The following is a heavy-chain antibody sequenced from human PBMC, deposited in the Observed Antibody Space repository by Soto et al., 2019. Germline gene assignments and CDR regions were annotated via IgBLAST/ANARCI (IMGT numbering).Heavy chain of an antibody. CDR3: ARDFEVVGVPAAMDFVY. Sequence: ASVKVSCKASGYTFTSYGISWVRQAPGQGLEWMGWISAYNGNTNYAQKLQGRVTMTTDTSTSTAYMELRSLRSDDTAVYYCARDFEVVGVPAAMDFVYWGQGTLLTVSS. CDR2: ISAYNGNT. J-gene: IGHJ4*02. D-gene: IGHD2-2*01. CDR1: GYTFTSYG. V-gene: IGHV1-18*01.